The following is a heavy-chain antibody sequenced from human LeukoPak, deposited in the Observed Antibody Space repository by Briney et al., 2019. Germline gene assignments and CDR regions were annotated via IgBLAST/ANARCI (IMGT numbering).Heavy chain of an antibody. CDR1: GGSINSGDSY. J-gene: IGHJ1*01. Sequence: PSQTLSLTCTVSGGSINSGDSYWRSIRQPPGKGLERIGYIYYSGSTNYNPSLKSRVTISVDTSKNQFSLKLSSVTAADTAVYYCARSYYYDSSGYYYDAYFQHWGQGTLVTVSS. V-gene: IGHV4-30-4*01. CDR2: IYYSGST. CDR3: ARSYYYDSSGYYYDAYFQH. D-gene: IGHD3-22*01.